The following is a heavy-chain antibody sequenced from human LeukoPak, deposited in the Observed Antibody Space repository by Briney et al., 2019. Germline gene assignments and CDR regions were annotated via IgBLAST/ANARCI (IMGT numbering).Heavy chain of an antibody. CDR1: GYSFTSYW. CDR2: IDPSDSYT. J-gene: IGHJ4*02. V-gene: IGHV5-10-1*01. CDR3: ARHISGYSGYAHNFDY. Sequence: GESLKISCKGSGYSFTSYWISWVRQMPGKGLEWMGRIDPSDSYTNYSPSFQGRVTISADKSISTAYLQWSSLKASDTAMYYCARHISGYSGYAHNFDYWGQGTLVTVSS. D-gene: IGHD5-12*01.